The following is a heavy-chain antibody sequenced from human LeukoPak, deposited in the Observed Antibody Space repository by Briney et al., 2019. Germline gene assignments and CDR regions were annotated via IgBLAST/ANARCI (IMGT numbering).Heavy chain of an antibody. V-gene: IGHV4-39*01. CDR1: GGSISSSSYY. D-gene: IGHD3-22*01. Sequence: PSETLSPTCTVSGGSISSSSYYWGWIRQPPGKGLEWIGNIYYSGSIYYNPSLESRVTIFVDTPKNQFSLNLSSVTAADTAVYYCARRTSNGYYYWFDPWGQGTLVTVSS. CDR2: IYYSGSI. CDR3: ARRTSNGYYYWFDP. J-gene: IGHJ5*02.